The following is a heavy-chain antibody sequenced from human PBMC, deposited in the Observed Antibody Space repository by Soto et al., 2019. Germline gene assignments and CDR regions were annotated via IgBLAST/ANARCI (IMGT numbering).Heavy chain of an antibody. CDR3: AKENGYSSSWFEFDY. D-gene: IGHD6-13*01. CDR1: GFTFSSYA. V-gene: IGHV3-23*01. CDR2: ISGSGGST. J-gene: IGHJ4*02. Sequence: EVQLLESGGGLVQPGGSLRLSCAASGFTFSSYAMSWVRHAPGKGLEWVSAISGSGGSTYYAESVKGMYTLSRDNSKNTLYLQMNSLRAEDTAVYYCAKENGYSSSWFEFDYWGQGNLVTVSS.